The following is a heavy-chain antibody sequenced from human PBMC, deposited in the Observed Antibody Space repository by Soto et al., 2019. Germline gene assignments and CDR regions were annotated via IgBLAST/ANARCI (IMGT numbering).Heavy chain of an antibody. CDR3: AKPLPRSLNHGAETNFFDS. CDR2: ISNRGGLT. CDR1: GFTFSSYA. V-gene: IGHV3-23*01. D-gene: IGHD4-17*01. Sequence: EVQLLDSGGGLVQPGGSLRLSCAASGFTFSSYAMSWVRQAPGKGLEWVSLISNRGGLTYYAESVKGRFTISRDNSKNTLYIQMDSLRDDDSAVYYCAKPLPRSLNHGAETNFFDSWGQGALVTVSS. J-gene: IGHJ4*02.